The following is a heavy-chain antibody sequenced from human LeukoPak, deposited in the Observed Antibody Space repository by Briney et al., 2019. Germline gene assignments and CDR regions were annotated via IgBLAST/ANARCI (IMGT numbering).Heavy chain of an antibody. V-gene: IGHV3-48*01. CDR2: ISSSSSTI. CDR1: GFTFSSYS. CDR3: ARMGRGDFWRAYAFDM. Sequence: PGGSLRLSCAASGFTFSSYSMNWVRQAPGKGLEWVSYISSSSSTIYYADSVKGRFTISRDNAKNSLYLQMNSLRAEDTAVYYCARMGRGDFWRAYAFDMWGQGTMVTVSS. J-gene: IGHJ3*02. D-gene: IGHD3-3*01.